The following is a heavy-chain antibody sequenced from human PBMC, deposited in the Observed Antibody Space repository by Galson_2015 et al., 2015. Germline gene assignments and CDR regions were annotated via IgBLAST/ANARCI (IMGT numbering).Heavy chain of an antibody. D-gene: IGHD2-2*01. CDR2: FDPEDGET. CDR1: GYTLTELS. V-gene: IGHV1-24*01. J-gene: IGHJ4*02. Sequence: SVKVSCKVSGYTLTELSMHWVRQAPGKGLEWMGGFDPEDGETIYAQKFQGRVTMTRDTSTSTVYMELSSLRSEDTAVYYCARGPLWYQPPIDYWGQGTLVTVSS. CDR3: ARGPLWYQPPIDY.